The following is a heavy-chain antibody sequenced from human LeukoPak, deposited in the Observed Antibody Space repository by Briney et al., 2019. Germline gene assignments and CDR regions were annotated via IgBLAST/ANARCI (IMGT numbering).Heavy chain of an antibody. CDR3: ARGITMVRGVINPKNRYYYYMDV. D-gene: IGHD3-10*01. CDR2: FFYIGAT. J-gene: IGHJ6*03. CDR1: GDSISNSSYY. V-gene: IGHV4-39*07. Sequence: SETLSLTCSVSGDSISNSSYYWGWIRQPPGKGLEWIGSFFYIGATSYNPSLKSRVTISLDTSKNQFSLSLNSVTAADTAVYYCARGITMVRGVINPKNRYYYYMDVWGKGTTVTVSS.